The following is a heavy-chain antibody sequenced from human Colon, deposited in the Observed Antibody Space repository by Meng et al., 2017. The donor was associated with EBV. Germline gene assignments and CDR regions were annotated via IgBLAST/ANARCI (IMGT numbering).Heavy chain of an antibody. D-gene: IGHD6-25*01. CDR2: IYDTGGA. CDR1: GGSCSSGNF. Sequence: QGKLLAPRPRLWKPSGTFATTSVVSGGSCSSGNFWSWVRQPPGKGLEWVGQIYDTGGANYNPSLQSRVTISVDKSKNQFSLNLNSVTAADTAVYYCARHSGYNQGYWGQGTLVTVSS. V-gene: IGHV4-4*02. J-gene: IGHJ4*02. CDR3: ARHSGYNQGY.